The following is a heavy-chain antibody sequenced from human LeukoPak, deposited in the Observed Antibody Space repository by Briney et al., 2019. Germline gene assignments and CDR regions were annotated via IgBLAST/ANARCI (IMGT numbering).Heavy chain of an antibody. CDR2: ISSSSSYI. J-gene: IGHJ4*02. CDR1: GFTFSSYS. D-gene: IGHD6-13*01. V-gene: IGHV3-21*01. Sequence: TGGSLRLSCAASGFTFSSYSMNWARQAPGKGLEWVSSISSSSSYIYYADSVKGRFTVSRDNAKNTLYLQVNNLRAEDTAVYYCARGPSSNWSGLDFWGQGTLLTVSS. CDR3: ARGPSSNWSGLDF.